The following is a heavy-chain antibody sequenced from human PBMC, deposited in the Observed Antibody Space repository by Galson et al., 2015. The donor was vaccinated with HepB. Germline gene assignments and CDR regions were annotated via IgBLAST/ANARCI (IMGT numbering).Heavy chain of an antibody. CDR3: ARGVNGYGDYVGNYYYYMDV. CDR1: GFTFSSYG. D-gene: IGHD4-17*01. J-gene: IGHJ6*03. Sequence: SLRLSCAASGFTFSSYGMHWVRQAPGKGLEWVAVIWYDGSNKYYADSVKGRFTISRDNSKNTLYLQMNSLRAEDTAVYYCARGVNGYGDYVGNYYYYMDVWGKGTTVTVSS. CDR2: IWYDGSNK. V-gene: IGHV3-33*01.